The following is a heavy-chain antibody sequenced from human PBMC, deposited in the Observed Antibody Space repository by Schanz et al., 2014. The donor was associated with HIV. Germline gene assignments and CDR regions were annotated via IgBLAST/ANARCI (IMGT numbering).Heavy chain of an antibody. CDR2: ISDRSDYL. D-gene: IGHD3-22*01. V-gene: IGHV3-21*01. J-gene: IGHJ6*02. CDR1: AFTFRDAW. Sequence: DVQLVESGGGLIQPGGSLRLSCTASAFTFRDAWMNWVRQAPGKGLEWVSSISDRSDYLHYADSVKGRFTISRDNAKNSLFLQMNSLRVEDTAVYYCAPSPTMIFVGNFYSGLDVWGRGTTVTVS. CDR3: APSPTMIFVGNFYSGLDV.